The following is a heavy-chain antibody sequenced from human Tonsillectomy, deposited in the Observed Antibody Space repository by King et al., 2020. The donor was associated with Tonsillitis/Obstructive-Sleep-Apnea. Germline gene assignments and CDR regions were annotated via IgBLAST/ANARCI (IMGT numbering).Heavy chain of an antibody. CDR3: ARCLGYYTKYCDY. CDR2: LFYEGGNK. V-gene: IGHV3-33*01. CDR1: GFTFSSYG. J-gene: IGHJ4*02. D-gene: IGHD3-22*01. Sequence: VQLVESGGGVVQPGRSLRLSCAASGFTFSSYGMHWVRQAPGKGLEWVAVLFYEGGNKNYADSVKGRFTISRDNSKNTLYLQMNSLRAEDTAVYYCARCLGYYTKYCDYWGQGTLVTVSS.